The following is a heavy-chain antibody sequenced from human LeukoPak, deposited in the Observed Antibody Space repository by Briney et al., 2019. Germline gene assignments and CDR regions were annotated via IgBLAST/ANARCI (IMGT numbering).Heavy chain of an antibody. CDR3: ARRAGAYSHPYDY. J-gene: IGHJ4*02. D-gene: IGHD4/OR15-4a*01. V-gene: IGHV3-7*03. CDR2: IKQDGSEK. Sequence: GGSLRLSCAASGFTFSSYWMSWVRQAPGKGLEWVANIKQDGSEKYYVDSVKGRFTISRDNAKNSLYLQMDSLRAEDTAVYYCARRAGAYSHPYDYWGQGTLVTVSS. CDR1: GFTFSSYW.